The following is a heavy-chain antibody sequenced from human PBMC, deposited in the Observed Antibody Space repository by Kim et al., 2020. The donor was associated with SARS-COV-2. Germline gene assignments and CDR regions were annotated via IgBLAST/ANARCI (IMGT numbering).Heavy chain of an antibody. CDR1: GASPNDFY. D-gene: IGHD3-10*02. V-gene: IGHV4-34*01. Sequence: SETLSLTCTVFGASPNDFYMSWMRLPPGKGLEWIGQISPGGFTSYSPSLKGRVTISGDTSRKQVTLNLRSVTAADTAVYFCAKEVFVGLGAFDVWGQGT. J-gene: IGHJ3*01. CDR3: AKEVFVGLGAFDV. CDR2: ISPGGFT.